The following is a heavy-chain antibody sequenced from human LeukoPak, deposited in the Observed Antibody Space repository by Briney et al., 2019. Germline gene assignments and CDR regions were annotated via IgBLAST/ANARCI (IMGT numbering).Heavy chain of an antibody. CDR2: INPSGGST. D-gene: IGHD6-19*01. Sequence: ASVKVSCKASGYTFTSYYMHWVRQAPGQGLEWMGIINPSGGSTSYAQKFQGRVTMTRDMSTSTVYMELSSLRSEDTAVYYCARTARLGGAVAGVNFDLWGRGTLVTVSS. V-gene: IGHV1-46*01. CDR3: ARTARLGGAVAGVNFDL. CDR1: GYTFTSYY. J-gene: IGHJ2*01.